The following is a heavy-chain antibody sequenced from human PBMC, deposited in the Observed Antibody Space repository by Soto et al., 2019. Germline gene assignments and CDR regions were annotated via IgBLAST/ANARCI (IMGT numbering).Heavy chain of an antibody. Sequence: QVQLVQSGAEVKKPGASVKVSCKASGYTFTSYYIHWVRQAPGQGLEWMGIINPSGGGTTYIEKFQDRVTMTRDTSTSTVYMELSSLRSEDTAVYYCARGTRDWYFDLWGRGTLVTVSS. CDR1: GYTFTSYY. J-gene: IGHJ2*01. V-gene: IGHV1-46*01. CDR3: ARGTRDWYFDL. D-gene: IGHD2-8*02. CDR2: INPSGGGT.